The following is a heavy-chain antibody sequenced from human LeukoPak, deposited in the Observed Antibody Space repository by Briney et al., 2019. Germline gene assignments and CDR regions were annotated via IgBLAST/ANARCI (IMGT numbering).Heavy chain of an antibody. CDR3: ARPGNGFYDSSACYLS. J-gene: IGHJ5*02. V-gene: IGHV4-39*01. CDR2: ISYSGNT. CDR1: GGSISSTNSY. Sequence: PSETLSLTCNVSGGSISSTNSYWGWIRQPPGKDLEWIGSISYSGNTYYNSSLKSRVTISVDTSKNQFSLRLTSVTVADTAVYYCARPGNGFYDSSACYLSWGQGTLVTVSS. D-gene: IGHD3-22*01.